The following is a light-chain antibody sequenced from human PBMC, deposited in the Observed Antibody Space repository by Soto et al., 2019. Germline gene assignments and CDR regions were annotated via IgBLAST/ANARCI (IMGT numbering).Light chain of an antibody. Sequence: QSVLSQPPSASGTPGQRVTISCSGRSSNIGSNLVNWYQQLPGTAPKLLIYNNDQRPSGVPDRFSGSKSGTSASLAISGLQSEDEADYYCSAWDASLNAILFGGGTKLTVL. CDR2: NND. CDR1: SSNIGSNL. J-gene: IGLJ2*01. V-gene: IGLV1-44*01. CDR3: SAWDASLNAIL.